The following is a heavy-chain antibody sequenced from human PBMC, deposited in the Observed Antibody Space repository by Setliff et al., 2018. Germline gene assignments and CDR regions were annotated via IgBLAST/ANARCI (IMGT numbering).Heavy chain of an antibody. CDR2: IWYDGNNK. CDR3: VRGEMFSTSPRAD. Sequence: GGSLRLSCVASGFTFSSSWMHWVRQAPGRGLEWVAVIWYDGNNKDHADSVKGRFTISRDNSKNTLYLQMDSLRVEDTAVYYCVRGEMFSTSPRADWGQGTQVTVSS. V-gene: IGHV3-33*08. J-gene: IGHJ4*02. D-gene: IGHD2-2*01. CDR1: GFTFSSSW.